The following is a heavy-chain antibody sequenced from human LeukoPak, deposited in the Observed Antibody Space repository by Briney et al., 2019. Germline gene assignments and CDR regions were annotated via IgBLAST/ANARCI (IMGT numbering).Heavy chain of an antibody. CDR2: IYTSGST. D-gene: IGHD6-13*01. Sequence: SETLSLTCTVSGGSISSYYWSWIRQPAGKGLDWTGRIYTSGSTNYNPSLKSRVTLSVDTSKNQFSLKLRSVTAADTAVYYCARDLDKLQLVTGSWFDPWGQGTLVTVSS. V-gene: IGHV4-4*07. CDR3: ARDLDKLQLVTGSWFDP. CDR1: GGSISSYY. J-gene: IGHJ5*02.